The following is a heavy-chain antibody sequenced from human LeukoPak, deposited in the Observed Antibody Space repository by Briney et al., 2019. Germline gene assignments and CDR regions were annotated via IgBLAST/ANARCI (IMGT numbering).Heavy chain of an antibody. J-gene: IGHJ4*02. V-gene: IGHV4-34*01. CDR3: ATVAVIRGVTYFDY. Sequence: PSETLSLTCAVYGGSFSGYYWSWIRQPPGKGLEWIGEINHSGSTNYNPSLKSRVTISVDTSKNQFSLKLRSVTAADTAVYYCATVAVIRGVTYFDYWGQGTLVTVSS. CDR1: GGSFSGYY. D-gene: IGHD3-10*01. CDR2: INHSGST.